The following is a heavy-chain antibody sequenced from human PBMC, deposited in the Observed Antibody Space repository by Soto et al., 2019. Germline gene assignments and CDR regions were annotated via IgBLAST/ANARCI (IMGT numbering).Heavy chain of an antibody. CDR1: GLTVSINP. CDR2: IYSGGGT. CDR3: ARDGSGY. J-gene: IGHJ4*02. Sequence: EVQLVESGGGLVQPGGSLRLSCVVSGLTVSINPMSWVRQAPGKGLEWVAVIYSGGGTHYADSVKGRFTISRDNSKNIVYLQMNSLRAEDTAVYYCARDGSGYWGQGTLVTVSS. V-gene: IGHV3-66*01.